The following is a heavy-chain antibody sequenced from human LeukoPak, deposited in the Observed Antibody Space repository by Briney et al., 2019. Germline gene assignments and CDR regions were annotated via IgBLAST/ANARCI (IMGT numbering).Heavy chain of an antibody. CDR3: AKVWGLWYSGSYYAFDI. D-gene: IGHD1-26*01. Sequence: GGSLRLSCAASGFTFSSYGMHWVRQAPGKGLEWVAFIRYDGSNKYYADSVKGRFTISRDNSKNTLYLQMNSLRAEDTAVYYCAKVWGLWYSGSYYAFDIWGQGTMVTVSS. V-gene: IGHV3-30*02. CDR1: GFTFSSYG. J-gene: IGHJ3*02. CDR2: IRYDGSNK.